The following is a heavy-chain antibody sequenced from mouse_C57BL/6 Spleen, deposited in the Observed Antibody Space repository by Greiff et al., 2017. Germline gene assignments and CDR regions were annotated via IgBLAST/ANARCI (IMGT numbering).Heavy chain of an antibody. CDR1: GFTFSSYA. V-gene: IGHV5-9-1*02. CDR3: TGYDYDRDWYFDV. Sequence: EVKLMESGEGLVKPGGSLKLSCAASGFTFSSYAMSWVRQTPEKRLEWVAYISSGGDYIYYADTVKGRFTISRDNARNTLYLQMSSLKSEDTAMYYSTGYDYDRDWYFDVRGTGTTGTVSS. J-gene: IGHJ1*03. CDR2: ISSGGDYI. D-gene: IGHD2-4*01.